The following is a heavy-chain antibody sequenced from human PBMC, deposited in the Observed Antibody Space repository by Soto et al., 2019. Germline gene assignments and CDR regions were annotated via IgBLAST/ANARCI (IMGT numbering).Heavy chain of an antibody. V-gene: IGHV4-34*12. D-gene: IGHD1-7*01. CDR3: ARLKYNWNYPYFDY. J-gene: IGHJ4*02. CDR1: GESFSGYY. CDR2: VVHTGRT. Sequence: SETLSLTCAVSGESFSGYYWSWIRQSPGKGLEWIGKVVHTGRTNYNPSLKSRVTISADTSQNQVSLKLYFVTAADTAVYYCARLKYNWNYPYFDYWGQGTLVPVSS.